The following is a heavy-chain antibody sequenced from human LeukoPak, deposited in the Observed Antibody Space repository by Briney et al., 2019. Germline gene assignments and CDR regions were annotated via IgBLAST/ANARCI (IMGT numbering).Heavy chain of an antibody. CDR2: ISGSGGTT. Sequence: RPGGSLRLSCAASGFTFSSYVMSWVRQAPGKGLEWVSLISGSGGTTYYADSVTGRFTISRDNSKNTLYLQMDSLRAGDTAVYYCARPSVAGHYGIFGYWGQGTLVTVSS. D-gene: IGHD6-19*01. CDR1: GFTFSSYV. CDR3: ARPSVAGHYGIFGY. V-gene: IGHV3-23*01. J-gene: IGHJ4*02.